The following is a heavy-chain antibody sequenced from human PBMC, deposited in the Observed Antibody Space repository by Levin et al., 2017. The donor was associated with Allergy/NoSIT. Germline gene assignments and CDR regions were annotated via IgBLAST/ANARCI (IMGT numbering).Heavy chain of an antibody. CDR2: INWNGGST. D-gene: IGHD1-26*01. J-gene: IGHJ4*02. CDR3: ARDGYSGSYGY. CDR1: GFTFDDYG. V-gene: IGHV3-20*04. Sequence: PMASVKVSCAASGFTFDDYGMSWVRQAPGKGLEWVSGINWNGGSTGYADSVKGRFTISRDNAKNSLYLQMNSLRAEDTALYYCARDGYSGSYGYWGQGTLVTVSS.